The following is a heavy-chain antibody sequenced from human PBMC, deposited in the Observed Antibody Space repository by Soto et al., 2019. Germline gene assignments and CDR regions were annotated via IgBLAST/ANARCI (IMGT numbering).Heavy chain of an antibody. J-gene: IGHJ4*02. V-gene: IGHV3-74*01. CDR2: INIDGSVT. Sequence: EVQLVESGGGLFQPGGSLRLSCAASGFTFSDYWMYWVRQDPGKGLAWASRINIDGSVTNYADSVKGRFTISRDNAKNTLYLQMNSLRTEDTAVYFCARASMGTLDYWGQGALVTVSP. CDR3: ARASMGTLDY. D-gene: IGHD7-27*01. CDR1: GFTFSDYW.